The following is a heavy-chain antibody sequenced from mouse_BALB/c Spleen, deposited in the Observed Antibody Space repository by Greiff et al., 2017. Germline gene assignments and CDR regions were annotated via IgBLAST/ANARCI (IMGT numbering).Heavy chain of an antibody. V-gene: IGHV5-17*02. J-gene: IGHJ4*01. CDR3: ARSYYGSSYGYYYAMDY. Sequence: EVQRVESGGGLVQPGGSRKLSCAASGFTFSSFGMHWVRQAPEKGLEWVAYISSGSSTIYYRDTVKGRFTISRDNPKNTLFLQMTSLRSEDTAMYYCARSYYGSSYGYYYAMDYWGQGTSVTVSS. CDR2: ISSGSSTI. CDR1: GFTFSSFG. D-gene: IGHD1-1*01.